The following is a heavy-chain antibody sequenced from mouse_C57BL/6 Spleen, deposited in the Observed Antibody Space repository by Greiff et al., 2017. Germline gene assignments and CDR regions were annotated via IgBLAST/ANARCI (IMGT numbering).Heavy chain of an antibody. CDR3: ARSSYYYGSSSMDY. J-gene: IGHJ4*01. D-gene: IGHD1-1*01. CDR1: GFTFTDYY. CDR2: IRNKANGYTT. V-gene: IGHV7-3*01. Sequence: EVKLVESGGGLVQPGGSLSLSCAASGFTFTDYYMSWVRQPPGKALEWLGFIRNKANGYTTEYSASVTGRFTISRDNSQSILYLQMNALRAEDSATYYCARSSYYYGSSSMDYWGQGTSVTVSS.